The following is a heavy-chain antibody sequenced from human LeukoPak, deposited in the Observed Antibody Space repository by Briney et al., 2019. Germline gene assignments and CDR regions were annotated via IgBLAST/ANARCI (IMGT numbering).Heavy chain of an antibody. Sequence: GESLKISCKGSGYSFTSYWIGWVRQIPGKGLEWMGIIYPGDSDTRYSPSFQGQVTISADKSISTAYLQWSSLKASDTAVYYCARTNYYYGSGSYYNDYGMDVWGKGTTVTVSS. D-gene: IGHD3-10*01. J-gene: IGHJ6*04. CDR2: IYPGDSDT. CDR3: ARTNYYYGSGSYYNDYGMDV. CDR1: GYSFTSYW. V-gene: IGHV5-51*01.